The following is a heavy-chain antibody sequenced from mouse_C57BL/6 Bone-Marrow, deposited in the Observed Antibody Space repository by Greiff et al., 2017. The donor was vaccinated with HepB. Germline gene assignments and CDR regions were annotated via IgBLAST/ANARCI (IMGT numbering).Heavy chain of an antibody. J-gene: IGHJ2*01. CDR3: TTTVVSLTFYFDY. CDR2: IDPENGDT. V-gene: IGHV14-4*01. Sequence: VQLQQSGAELVRPGASVKLSCTASGFNIKDDYMHWVKLRPEQGLEWIGWIDPENGDTEYASKFQGKATITADTSSNTVYLQLSSLTSEDTAVYYGTTTVVSLTFYFDYWGQGTTLTVSS. D-gene: IGHD1-1*01. CDR1: GFNIKDDY.